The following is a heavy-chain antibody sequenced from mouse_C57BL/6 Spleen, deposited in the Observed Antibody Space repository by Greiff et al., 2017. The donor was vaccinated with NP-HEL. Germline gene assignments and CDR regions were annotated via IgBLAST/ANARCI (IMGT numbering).Heavy chain of an antibody. Sequence: LQQSGASVKISCKASGYAFSSYWMNWVKQRPGKGLEWIGQIYPGDGDTNYNGKFKGKVTLTADKSSSTAYMQLSSLTSEDSAVYFCARNERYDYPYFDYWGQGTTLTVSS. CDR3: ARNERYDYPYFDY. CDR2: IYPGDGDT. J-gene: IGHJ2*01. D-gene: IGHD2-4*01. CDR1: GYAFSSYW. V-gene: IGHV1-80*01.